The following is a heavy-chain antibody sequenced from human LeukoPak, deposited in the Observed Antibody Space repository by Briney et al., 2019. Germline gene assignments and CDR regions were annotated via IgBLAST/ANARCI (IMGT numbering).Heavy chain of an antibody. CDR2: INHSGST. V-gene: IGHV4-34*01. D-gene: IGHD2-2*01. CDR3: ASDYYCSSTSCRAAEYFQH. J-gene: IGHJ1*01. Sequence: SETLSLTCAVYGGSFSGYYCSWIRQPPGKGLEWIGEINHSGSTNYNPSLKSRVTISVDTSKNQFSLKLSSVTAADTAVYYCASDYYCSSTSCRAAEYFQHWGQGTLVTVSS. CDR1: GGSFSGYY.